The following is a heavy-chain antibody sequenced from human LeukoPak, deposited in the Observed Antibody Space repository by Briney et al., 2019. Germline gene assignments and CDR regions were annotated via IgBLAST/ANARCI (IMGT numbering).Heavy chain of an antibody. Sequence: GASLRLSCGASGFTFSGYGMSWVRQAPGKGLEWVSGISGTGGSTYYADSVKGRFTISRDNSKNRLYMQMNSLRAEDTAIYFCAKDRFRLDLTSFDYWGQGTLVTVSS. CDR2: ISGTGGST. V-gene: IGHV3-23*01. CDR3: AKDRFRLDLTSFDY. D-gene: IGHD1-1*01. CDR1: GFTFSGYG. J-gene: IGHJ4*02.